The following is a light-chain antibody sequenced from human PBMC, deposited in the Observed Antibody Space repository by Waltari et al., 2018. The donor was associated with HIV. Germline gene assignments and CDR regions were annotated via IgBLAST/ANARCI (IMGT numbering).Light chain of an antibody. J-gene: IGLJ3*02. CDR1: ALPNQH. CDR3: QSADSSGTYRV. Sequence: SYELTPPASVSVSPGQPASIPCSGDALPNQHVYWYQQKPGQVPVLVIYKDNERPSGIPERFSGASSGTTATLTISGVQAEDESDYYCQSADSSGTYRVFGGGTKVTVL. CDR2: KDN. V-gene: IGLV3-25*03.